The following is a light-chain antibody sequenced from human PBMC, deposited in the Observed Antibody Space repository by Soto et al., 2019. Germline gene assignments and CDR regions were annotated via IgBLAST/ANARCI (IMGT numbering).Light chain of an antibody. Sequence: QSALTQPASVSGSPGQSITISCTGTNNDVGGFNFVSWYQQHPGKDPKLLIYDVDDRPSGVSNRFSGSRSGNTASLTISGLQAEDEADYYCSSYTSRSTVIFGGGTKLTVL. J-gene: IGLJ2*01. V-gene: IGLV2-14*03. CDR2: DVD. CDR3: SSYTSRSTVI. CDR1: NNDVGGFNF.